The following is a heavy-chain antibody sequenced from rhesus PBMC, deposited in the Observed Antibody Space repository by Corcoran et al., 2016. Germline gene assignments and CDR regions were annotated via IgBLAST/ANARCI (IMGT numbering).Heavy chain of an antibody. D-gene: IGHD1-44*02. CDR2: ISDTGGIT. V-gene: IGHV3S18*01. J-gene: IGHJ4*01. CDR3: ARVGYSGSYFGDY. Sequence: VQLQESGPGLVKPSETLPLTCAVSGASISSNYWSWIRQPPGKGLELVSGISDTGGITDYADSVKVRFTISRENAKNTLYLQMDSLRAEDTAVYYCARVGYSGSYFGDYWGQGVLVTVSS. CDR1: GASISSNY.